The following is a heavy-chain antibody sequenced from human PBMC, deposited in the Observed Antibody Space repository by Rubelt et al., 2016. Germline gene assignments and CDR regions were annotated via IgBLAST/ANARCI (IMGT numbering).Heavy chain of an antibody. Sequence: QVQLQQWGAGLLKPSETLSLTCAVYGGSFSGYYWSWLRQPPGKGLEWIGEINNSGRTHYNPSLKSRVTISVDTSKNQFSLKLSSVTAADTAVYYCASVQVVPAAIGDDAFDIWGQGTMVTVSS. D-gene: IGHD2-2*01. CDR1: GGSFSGYY. CDR2: INNSGRT. J-gene: IGHJ3*02. V-gene: IGHV4-34*01. CDR3: ASVQVVPAAIGDDAFDI.